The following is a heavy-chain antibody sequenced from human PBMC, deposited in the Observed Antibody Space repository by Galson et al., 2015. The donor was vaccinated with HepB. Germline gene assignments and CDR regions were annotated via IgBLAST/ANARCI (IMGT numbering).Heavy chain of an antibody. CDR2: IYHSGIT. J-gene: IGHJ5*02. D-gene: IGHD3-22*01. CDR3: AKSYDSGGYWFDP. V-gene: IGHV4-4*02. Sequence: LSLTCAVSGASISSDYWWTWVRQPPEKGLEWIGEIYHSGITNYNPSLESRVTLSVDKSKNQFSLKLRSVTAADTAVYYCAKSYDSGGYWFDPWGPGALVTVSS. CDR1: GASISSDYW.